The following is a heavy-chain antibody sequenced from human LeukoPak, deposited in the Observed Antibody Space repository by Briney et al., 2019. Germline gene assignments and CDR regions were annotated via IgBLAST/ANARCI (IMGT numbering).Heavy chain of an antibody. CDR2: ISSSSSYI. CDR3: ARVNWNDGEDYFDY. V-gene: IGHV3-21*01. J-gene: IGHJ4*02. D-gene: IGHD1-1*01. CDR1: GFTFSSYS. Sequence: GGSLRLSCAASGFTFSSYSMNWVRQAPGKGLEWVSSISSSSSYIYYADSMKGRFTISRDNAKNSLYLQMNSLRAEDTAVYYCARVNWNDGEDYFDYWGQGTLVTVSS.